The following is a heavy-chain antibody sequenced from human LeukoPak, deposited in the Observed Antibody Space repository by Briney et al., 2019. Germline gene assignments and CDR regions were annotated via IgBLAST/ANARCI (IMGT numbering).Heavy chain of an antibody. CDR3: ARGEVSGIVGATTTDY. Sequence: GGSLRLACVASGLTFGRAAMTWDRQAPGKGLEWDSGTRGSDGGTYYADSVKGRFAISRDNSKNTLYLQMNSVRAEDTAVYYCARGEVSGIVGATTTDYWGQGTLVTVSS. D-gene: IGHD1-26*01. J-gene: IGHJ4*02. CDR1: GLTFGRAA. V-gene: IGHV3-23*01. CDR2: TRGSDGGT.